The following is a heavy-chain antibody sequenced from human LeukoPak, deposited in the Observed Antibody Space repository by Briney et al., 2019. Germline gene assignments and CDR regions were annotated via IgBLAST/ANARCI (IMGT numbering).Heavy chain of an antibody. Sequence: GASAKVSCKVSGYTLTELSMHWVRQAPGKGLEWMGGFDPEDGETIYAQKFQGRVTMTEDTSTDTAYMELSSLRSEDTAVYYCARGGITMVRGPYYYMDVWGKGTTVTISS. J-gene: IGHJ6*03. D-gene: IGHD3-10*01. CDR3: ARGGITMVRGPYYYMDV. CDR2: FDPEDGET. CDR1: GYTLTELS. V-gene: IGHV1-24*01.